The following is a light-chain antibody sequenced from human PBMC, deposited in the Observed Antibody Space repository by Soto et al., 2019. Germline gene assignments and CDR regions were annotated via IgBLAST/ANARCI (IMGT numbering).Light chain of an antibody. V-gene: IGKV1-6*01. CDR2: AAS. Sequence: AIQMTQSPSSLSASVGDRVTITCRASQGIRNDLGWYQQKPGKAPKLLIYAASSLQSVVPSRFSGSGSGTDFTLTISSLQPADFATYYCLQDYNYPPTFGGGNKVEIK. CDR1: QGIRND. J-gene: IGKJ4*01. CDR3: LQDYNYPPT.